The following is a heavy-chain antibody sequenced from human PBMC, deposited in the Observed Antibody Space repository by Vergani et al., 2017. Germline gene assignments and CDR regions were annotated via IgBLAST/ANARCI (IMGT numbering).Heavy chain of an antibody. D-gene: IGHD3-22*01. CDR2: INHSGST. Sequence: QVQLQQWGAGLLKPSETLSLTCAVYGGSFSGYYWSWIRQPPGKGLEWIGEINHSGSTKYNTSLKSRVTISVEKSKNQFSLKLSAVTSADTAVYYCAREIDSPTYYYYGMDVWGQGTTVTVSS. CDR3: AREIDSPTYYYYGMDV. V-gene: IGHV4-34*01. CDR1: GGSFSGYY. J-gene: IGHJ6*02.